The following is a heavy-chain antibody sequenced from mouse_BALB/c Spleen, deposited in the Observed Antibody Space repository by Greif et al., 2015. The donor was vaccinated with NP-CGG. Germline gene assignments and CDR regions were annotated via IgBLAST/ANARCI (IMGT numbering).Heavy chain of an antibody. J-gene: IGHJ4*01. Sequence: VQLKQSGPELVKPGASVKMSCKASGYTFTSYVMHWVKQKPGQGLEWIGYINPYNDGTKYNEKFKGKATLTSDKSSSTAYMELSSLTSEDSAVYYCARWYDEESYYAMDYWGQGTSVTVSS. D-gene: IGHD2-14*01. CDR2: INPYNDGT. V-gene: IGHV1-14*01. CDR3: ARWYDEESYYAMDY. CDR1: GYTFTSYV.